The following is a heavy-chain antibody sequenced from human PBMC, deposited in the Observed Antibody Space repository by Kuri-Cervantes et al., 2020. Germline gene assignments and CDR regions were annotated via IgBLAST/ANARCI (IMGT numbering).Heavy chain of an antibody. D-gene: IGHD1-14*01. Sequence: ASVKVSCKASGYTFASYAMNWVRQAPGQGLEWMGWINAGNGNTKYSQKFQGRVTITRDTSASTAYMELSSLRSEDTAVYYCASWRTNFDYWGQGTLVTVSS. J-gene: IGHJ4*02. V-gene: IGHV1-3*01. CDR1: GYTFASYA. CDR3: ASWRTNFDY. CDR2: INAGNGNT.